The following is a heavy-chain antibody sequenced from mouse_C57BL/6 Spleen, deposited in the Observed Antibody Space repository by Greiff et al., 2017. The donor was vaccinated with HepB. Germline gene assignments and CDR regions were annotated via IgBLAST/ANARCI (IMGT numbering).Heavy chain of an antibody. D-gene: IGHD2-3*01. CDR1: GYTFTDYN. V-gene: IGHV1-22*01. CDR3: ARWGPYDGRFAY. CDR2: INPNNGGT. J-gene: IGHJ3*01. Sequence: EVQLQQSGPELVKPGASVKMSCKASGYTFTDYNMHWVKQSHGKSLEWIGYINPNNGGTSYNQKFKGKATLTVNKSSSTAYMELRSLTSEDSAVYYCARWGPYDGRFAYWGQGTLVTVSA.